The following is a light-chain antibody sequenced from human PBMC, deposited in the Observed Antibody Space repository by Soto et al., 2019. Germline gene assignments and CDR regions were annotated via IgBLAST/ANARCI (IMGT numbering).Light chain of an antibody. J-gene: IGKJ1*01. CDR1: QSISSW. CDR3: QQYNDNWT. V-gene: IGKV1-5*03. CDR2: KAS. Sequence: DIQMTQSPSTLSASVGDRVTITCWASQSISSWLAWYQQKPGTAPKLLIYKASTLQTGVPSRFSGSGSGTEFTLTISSLQPDDFATYYCQQYNDNWTFGQGTKV.